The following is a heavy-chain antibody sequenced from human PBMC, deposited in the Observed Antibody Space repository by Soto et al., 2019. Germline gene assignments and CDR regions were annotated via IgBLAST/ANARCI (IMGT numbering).Heavy chain of an antibody. CDR3: ATHDDRRTVINAFAL. CDR1: GDSINSRIRY. CDR2: ISYSGDI. Sequence: QRQLQESGPGLVKPSETLSLTCTVSGDSINSRIRYWGWIRQPPGKGLEWIGSISYSGDIHYNPSVKSRLTLSVDPSNNHVSLSLTSVTDTDTAMYYCATHDDRRTVINAFALWGQGTMVTVSS. V-gene: IGHV4-39*02. D-gene: IGHD3-16*01. J-gene: IGHJ3*01.